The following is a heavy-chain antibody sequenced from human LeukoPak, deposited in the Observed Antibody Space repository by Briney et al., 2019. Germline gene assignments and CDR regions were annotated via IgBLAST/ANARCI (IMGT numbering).Heavy chain of an antibody. J-gene: IGHJ4*02. CDR3: ARSEQYQLPDY. Sequence: GASVKVSCKASGYTFTSYGISWVRQAPGQGLEWMGWISAYNGNTNYAQKLQGRVTMTTDTSTSTAYMELSRLRSDDTAVYYCARSEQYQLPDYWGQGTLVTVSS. CDR1: GYTFTSYG. V-gene: IGHV1-18*04. CDR2: ISAYNGNT. D-gene: IGHD2-2*01.